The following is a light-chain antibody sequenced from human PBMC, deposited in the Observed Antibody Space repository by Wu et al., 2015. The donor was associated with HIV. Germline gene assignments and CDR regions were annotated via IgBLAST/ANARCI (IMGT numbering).Light chain of an antibody. CDR3: QQYNSYSQT. CDR1: QVIRND. V-gene: IGKV1-6*01. J-gene: IGKJ1*01. CDR2: AAS. Sequence: AIQLTQSPSSLSASVGDRVIITCRASQVIRNDLSWYQQKPGKAPILLIYAASSLQSGVPSRFSGSGSGTEFTLTISSLQPDDFATYYCQQYNSYSQTFGQGTKVEIK.